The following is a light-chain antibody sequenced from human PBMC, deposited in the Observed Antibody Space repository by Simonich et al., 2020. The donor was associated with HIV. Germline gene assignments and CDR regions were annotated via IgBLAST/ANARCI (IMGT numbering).Light chain of an antibody. CDR3: QQYNNRPLT. CDR1: QSISNY. V-gene: IGKV3-11*01. CDR2: DAS. Sequence: EIVLTQSPATLSLSPGERATLSCRASQSISNYVSWYQQKPDQAPRLLIYDASNRATGIPARFSGSGSGTKFILTISTTQSEDCAVYYCQQYNNRPLTFGGGTKVEIK. J-gene: IGKJ4*01.